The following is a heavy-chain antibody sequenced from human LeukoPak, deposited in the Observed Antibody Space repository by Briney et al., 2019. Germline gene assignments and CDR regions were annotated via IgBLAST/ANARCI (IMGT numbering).Heavy chain of an antibody. D-gene: IGHD2-15*01. Sequence: GGSLRLSCAASGFTFSSYGMHWVRQAPGKGLEWVAFIRYDGGNKYSADSVKGRFTISRDNSKNTVYLQMNSLRAEDTAVYYCARIGAFDIWGQGTMVTVSS. CDR1: GFTFSSYG. CDR3: ARIGAFDI. J-gene: IGHJ3*02. CDR2: IRYDGGNK. V-gene: IGHV3-30*02.